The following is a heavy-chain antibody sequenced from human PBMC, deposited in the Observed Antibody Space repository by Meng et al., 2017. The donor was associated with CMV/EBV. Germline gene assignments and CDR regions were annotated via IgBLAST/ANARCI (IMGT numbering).Heavy chain of an antibody. J-gene: IGHJ4*02. D-gene: IGHD4-23*01. CDR1: GFTFSDYY. CDR3: ARANPGNVYFDY. CDR2: ISSSGSTI. V-gene: IGHV3-11*01. Sequence: WAASGFTFSDYYMSWIRQAPGKGLEWVSYISSSGSTIYYADSVKGRFTISRDNAKNSLYLQMNSLRAEDTAVYYCARANPGNVYFDYWGQGTLVTVSS.